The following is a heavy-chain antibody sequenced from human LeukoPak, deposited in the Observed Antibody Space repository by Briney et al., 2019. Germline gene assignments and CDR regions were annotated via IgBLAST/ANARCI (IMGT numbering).Heavy chain of an antibody. CDR1: GFTFSSYA. Sequence: GGSLRLSCAASGFTFSSYAMSWVRQAPGKGLEWVSGISVSGGATYYADSVKGRFTISRDDPHNTLYLQMNSLRAEDTAVYFCARGGVDYYGSGTYYLMYYFDYWGQGALVTVSS. CDR3: ARGGVDYYGSGTYYLMYYFDY. V-gene: IGHV3-23*01. J-gene: IGHJ4*02. CDR2: ISVSGGAT. D-gene: IGHD3-10*01.